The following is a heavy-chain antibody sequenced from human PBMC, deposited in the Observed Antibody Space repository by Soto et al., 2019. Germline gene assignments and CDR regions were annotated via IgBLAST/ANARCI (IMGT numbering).Heavy chain of an antibody. D-gene: IGHD2-2*01. V-gene: IGHV3-33*01. CDR1: GFTFTSYG. Sequence: QEQLVESGGGVVQSGRSLRLSCAASGFTFTSYGMHWVRQAPGKGLEWVAVMWFGGRDKYYADSVKGRFTISRDNSKSTGYLEMNSLRAEDTAVYYCARSEYQLLKDGMDVWGQGTTVTVSS. J-gene: IGHJ6*02. CDR2: MWFGGRDK. CDR3: ARSEYQLLKDGMDV.